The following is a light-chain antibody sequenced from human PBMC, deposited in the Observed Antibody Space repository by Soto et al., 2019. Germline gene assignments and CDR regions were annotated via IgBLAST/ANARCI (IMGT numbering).Light chain of an antibody. J-gene: IGLJ1*01. CDR3: SSYTSSSTYV. CDR2: DVS. V-gene: IGLV2-14*01. Sequence: QSALTQTASVSGSPGQSSTISCTGTSSDVGGYNYVSWYQQYPGKAPKLMTYDVSNRPSGVSNRFSGSKSGNTASLTISGLKAEDEADYYCSSYTSSSTYVFGPGTKLTVL. CDR1: SSDVGGYNY.